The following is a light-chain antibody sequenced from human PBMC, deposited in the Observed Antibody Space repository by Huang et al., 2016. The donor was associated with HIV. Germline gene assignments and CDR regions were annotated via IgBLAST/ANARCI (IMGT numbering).Light chain of an antibody. V-gene: IGKV3-15*01. J-gene: IGKJ4*01. Sequence: EIVMTKSPDTLSVSPGERATLSCRASQSVRDKLAWYQQKPGQAPRRLLHATSTSAAGVPARFSGSGSGTEFTLTISSLQSEDCGVYYCQQYESWPPLTFGGGTKVEIK. CDR2: ATS. CDR3: QQYESWPPLT. CDR1: QSVRDK.